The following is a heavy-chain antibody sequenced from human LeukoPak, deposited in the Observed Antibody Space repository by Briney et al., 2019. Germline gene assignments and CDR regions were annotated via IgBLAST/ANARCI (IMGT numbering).Heavy chain of an antibody. Sequence: GGSLRLSCAASGFILNSYGMHWVRQAPGKGLEWVADIWFDGKNQHFADSVRGRFAISRDNSKNTLYLQMNSLRAEDTAVYYCAKDNRIVVVVAATNSDAFDIWGQGTMVTVSS. CDR2: IWFDGKNQ. J-gene: IGHJ3*02. CDR3: AKDNRIVVVVAATNSDAFDI. V-gene: IGHV3-33*06. D-gene: IGHD2-15*01. CDR1: GFILNSYG.